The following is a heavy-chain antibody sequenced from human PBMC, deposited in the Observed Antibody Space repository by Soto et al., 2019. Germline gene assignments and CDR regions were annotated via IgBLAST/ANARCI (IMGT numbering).Heavy chain of an antibody. D-gene: IGHD2-2*01. CDR1: GGTFSSYA. J-gene: IGHJ5*02. Sequence: SVKVSCKASGGTFSSYAISWVRQAPGQGLEWMGGIIPIFGTANYAQKFQGRVTITADESTSTAYMELSSLRSEDTAVYYCARGVVVVPAAPTRFDPWGQGTLVTVSS. CDR2: IIPIFGTA. V-gene: IGHV1-69*13. CDR3: ARGVVVVPAAPTRFDP.